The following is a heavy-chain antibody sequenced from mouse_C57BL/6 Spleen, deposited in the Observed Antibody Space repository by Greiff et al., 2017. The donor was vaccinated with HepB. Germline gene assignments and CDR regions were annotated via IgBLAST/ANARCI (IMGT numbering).Heavy chain of an antibody. J-gene: IGHJ1*03. D-gene: IGHD1-1*01. CDR2: IYPGDGDT. V-gene: IGHV1-82*01. CDR1: GYAFSSSW. Sequence: VQLQQSGPELVKPGASVKISCKASGYAFSSSWMNWVKQRPGKGLEWIGRIYPGDGDTNYNGKFKGKATLAADKSSSTAYMQLSSLTSEDSAVYFGAREGGGYGSLWYFDVWGTGTTVTVSS. CDR3: AREGGGYGSLWYFDV.